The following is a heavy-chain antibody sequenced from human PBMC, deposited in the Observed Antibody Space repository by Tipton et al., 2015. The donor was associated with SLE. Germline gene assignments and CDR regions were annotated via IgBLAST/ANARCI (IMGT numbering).Heavy chain of an antibody. CDR2: IDSSGNT. CDR3: ARETGTYYSTWFDS. D-gene: IGHD1-26*01. V-gene: IGHV4-4*07. J-gene: IGHJ5*01. Sequence: TLSLTCTVSGGSISFDYWSWIRQSAGKALQWLGHIDSSGNTYYNPSLRSRVSISVDVSRNQFSLTLNSVTAADTATYSCARETGTYYSTWFDSWGQGTLVTVSS. CDR1: GGSISFDY.